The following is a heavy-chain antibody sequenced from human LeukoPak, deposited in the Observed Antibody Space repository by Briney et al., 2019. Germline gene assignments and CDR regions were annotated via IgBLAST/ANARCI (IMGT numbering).Heavy chain of an antibody. J-gene: IGHJ4*02. Sequence: GGSLRLSCAASGFTFSDYYMSWIRQAPGKGLEWVSYISSSGSTIYYADSVEGRFTISRDNAKNSLYLQMNSLRAEDTAVYYCAANSYYDFWSGYSVADYWGQGTLVTVSS. V-gene: IGHV3-11*04. CDR3: AANSYYDFWSGYSVADY. D-gene: IGHD3-3*01. CDR2: ISSSGSTI. CDR1: GFTFSDYY.